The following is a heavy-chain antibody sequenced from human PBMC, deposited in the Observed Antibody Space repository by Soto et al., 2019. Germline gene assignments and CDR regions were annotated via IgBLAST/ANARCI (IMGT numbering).Heavy chain of an antibody. J-gene: IGHJ6*01. CDR1: GYTFTSYA. Sequence: ASVKVSCKASGYTFTSYAMHWVRQAPGQRLEWMGWINAGNGNTKYSQKFQGRVTITRDTSASTAYMELSSLRSEDTAVYYCARVETIGYCSGGSCYPQEYYYYGMDVWGQGTTVTVSS. V-gene: IGHV1-3*01. CDR2: INAGNGNT. D-gene: IGHD2-15*01. CDR3: ARVETIGYCSGGSCYPQEYYYYGMDV.